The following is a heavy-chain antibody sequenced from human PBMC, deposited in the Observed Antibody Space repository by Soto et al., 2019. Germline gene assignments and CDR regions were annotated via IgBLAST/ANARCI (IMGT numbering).Heavy chain of an antibody. CDR3: ASAYDFCSGYPNWFDP. J-gene: IGHJ5*02. CDR2: IYYSGST. D-gene: IGHD3-3*01. CDR1: GGSFSSYY. V-gene: IGHV4-59*01. Sequence: SETLSLTCAVYGGSFSSYYWSWIRQPPGKGLEWIGYIYYSGSTNYNPSLKSRVTISVDTSKNQFSLKLSSVTAADTAVYYCASAYDFCSGYPNWFDPWGQGTLVTVSS.